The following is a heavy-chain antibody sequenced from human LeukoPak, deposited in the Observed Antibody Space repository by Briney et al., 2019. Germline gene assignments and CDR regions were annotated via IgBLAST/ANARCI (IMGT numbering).Heavy chain of an antibody. CDR1: GFAVSSNY. CDR2: IYSGGST. V-gene: IGHV3-66*01. CDR3: AREVVAATVDAFDI. J-gene: IGHJ3*02. D-gene: IGHD2-15*01. Sequence: PGGSLRLSCAASGFAVSSNYMSWVRQAPGKGLEWVSVIYSGGSTYYADSVKGRFTISRDNSKNTLYLQMNSLRAEDTAVYYCAREVVAATVDAFDIWGQGTMVTVSS.